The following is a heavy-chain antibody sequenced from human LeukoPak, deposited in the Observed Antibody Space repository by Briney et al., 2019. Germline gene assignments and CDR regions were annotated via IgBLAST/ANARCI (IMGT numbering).Heavy chain of an antibody. CDR3: AITDCSGGSCYSGANYYYGMDV. CDR1: GGAISSYY. V-gene: IGHV4-59*08. J-gene: IGHJ6*02. CDR2: IYYSGST. Sequence: ASETLSLTCTVSGGAISSYYWSWIRQPPGKGLEWIGYIYYSGSTNYNPSLKSRVTISVDTSKNQFSLKLSSVTAADTAVYYCAITDCSGGSCYSGANYYYGMDVWGQGTTVTVSS. D-gene: IGHD2-15*01.